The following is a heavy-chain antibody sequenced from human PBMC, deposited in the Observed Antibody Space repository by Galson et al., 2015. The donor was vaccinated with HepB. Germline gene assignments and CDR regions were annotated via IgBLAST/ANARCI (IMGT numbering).Heavy chain of an antibody. CDR2: TYYRSKWYN. D-gene: IGHD4-17*01. Sequence: CAISGDSASSNSAAWNWIRQSPSRGLEWLGRTYYRSKWYNDYAVSVKSRITINPDTSKNQFSLQLNSVTPEDTAVYYCARDLTGDYGHYYYYYMDVWGKGTTVTVSS. V-gene: IGHV6-1*01. CDR1: GDSASSNSAA. J-gene: IGHJ6*03. CDR3: ARDLTGDYGHYYYYYMDV.